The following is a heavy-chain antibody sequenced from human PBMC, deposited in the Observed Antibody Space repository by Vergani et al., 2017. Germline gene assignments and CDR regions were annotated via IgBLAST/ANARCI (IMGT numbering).Heavy chain of an antibody. CDR3: TRGWYYDSIAFWDY. J-gene: IGHJ4*02. CDR1: GYTFTSYY. V-gene: IGHV1-46*03. D-gene: IGHD3-22*01. CDR2: IYPSGCST. Sequence: QVQLVQSGAEVKKPGASVKVFCKVSGYTFTSYYMHWVRQAPGQGLEWMGIIYPSGCSTSYAQKFQGRVTMTRDRYTSTVYMELSSLRSEDTAVYYCTRGWYYDSIAFWDYWGQGTLVTVSS.